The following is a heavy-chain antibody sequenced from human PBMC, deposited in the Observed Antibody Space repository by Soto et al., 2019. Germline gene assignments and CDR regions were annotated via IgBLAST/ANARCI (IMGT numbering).Heavy chain of an antibody. CDR1: GGSISSGNYY. CDR2: IYYSRST. D-gene: IGHD3-10*01. Sequence: SETLSLTCTVSGGSISSGNYYWSWIRQHPEKGLEWIGYIYYSRSTYYNPSLKSRVTISADTSKNQFSLKLSSVTAADTAVYYCARESGSGSYCFDPWGQGTLVTVSS. V-gene: IGHV4-31*03. J-gene: IGHJ5*02. CDR3: ARESGSGSYCFDP.